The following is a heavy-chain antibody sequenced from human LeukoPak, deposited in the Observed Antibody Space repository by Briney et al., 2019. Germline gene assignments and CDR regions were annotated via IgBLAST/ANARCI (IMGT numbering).Heavy chain of an antibody. Sequence: SETLSLTCTVSGGSISGYYWSWIRQPPGKGLEWIGYIFYSGSTNYNPSLKSRVTISVDTSKNQFSLKLSSVTAADTAVYYCARGRYYGSGSYYNVLDLDYWGQGTLVTVSS. CDR3: ARGRYYGSGSYYNVLDLDY. CDR2: IFYSGST. J-gene: IGHJ4*02. CDR1: GGSISGYY. V-gene: IGHV4-59*12. D-gene: IGHD3-10*01.